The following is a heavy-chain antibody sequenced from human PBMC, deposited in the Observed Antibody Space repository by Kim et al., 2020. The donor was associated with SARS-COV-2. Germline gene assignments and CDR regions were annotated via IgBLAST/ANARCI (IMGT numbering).Heavy chain of an antibody. V-gene: IGHV3-23*01. D-gene: IGHD6-25*01. CDR2: ISGSGGST. Sequence: GGSLRLSCAASRFSFSSYAISWVRQAPGKGLEWVSAISGSGGSTYYADSVKGRFTISRDNSKNTLYLQMNSLRAEDTAVYYCAKLRPLKQPLAYFDYWGQGTLVTVSS. CDR1: RFSFSSYA. CDR3: AKLRPLKQPLAYFDY. J-gene: IGHJ4*02.